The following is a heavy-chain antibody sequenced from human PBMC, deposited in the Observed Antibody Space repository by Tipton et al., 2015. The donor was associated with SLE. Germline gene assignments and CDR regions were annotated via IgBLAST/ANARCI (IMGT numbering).Heavy chain of an antibody. D-gene: IGHD6-25*01. CDR1: GGSISGYY. CDR3: ASPGSSAPGPYFQH. J-gene: IGHJ1*01. V-gene: IGHV4-59*12. CDR2: ISFSGLT. Sequence: TLSLTCTVSGGSISGYYWSWVRQPPGKGLEWTGYISFSGLTNYNPSVRSRVSTSMDTSKNQFSLKLSSVTAADTAVYYCASPGSSAPGPYFQHWGQGTLVTVSS.